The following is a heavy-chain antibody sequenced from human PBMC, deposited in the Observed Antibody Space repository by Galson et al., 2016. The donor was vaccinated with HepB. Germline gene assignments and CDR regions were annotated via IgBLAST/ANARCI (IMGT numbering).Heavy chain of an antibody. J-gene: IGHJ3*02. V-gene: IGHV4-61*08. CDR3: ARETEFRRITIVGDAFDI. Sequence: SETLSLTCSVSGVSVDSGDYYWIWIRQSPGKGLEWISYIYYSGTINYKPSLKSRVSISLDTSKNQFSLNLSSVTAADTAVFYCARETEFRRITIVGDAFDIWGQGKTVIVSS. D-gene: IGHD3-9*01. CDR2: IYYSGTI. CDR1: GVSVDSGDYY.